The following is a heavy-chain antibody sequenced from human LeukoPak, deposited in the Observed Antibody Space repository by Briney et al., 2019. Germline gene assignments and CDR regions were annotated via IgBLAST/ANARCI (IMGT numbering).Heavy chain of an antibody. V-gene: IGHV4-39*07. Sequence: SETLSLTCTVSGDSISSGSYYWSWIRQPPGKGLEWIGEINHSGSTNYNPSLKSRVTISVDTSKNQFSLKLSSVTAADTAVYYCARPRAPVTRISSFDMWGQGTMVTVSS. J-gene: IGHJ3*02. CDR3: ARPRAPVTRISSFDM. CDR2: INHSGST. D-gene: IGHD2/OR15-2a*01. CDR1: GDSISSGSYY.